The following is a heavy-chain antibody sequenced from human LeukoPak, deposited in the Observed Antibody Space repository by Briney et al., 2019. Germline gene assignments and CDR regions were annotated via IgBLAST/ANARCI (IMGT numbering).Heavy chain of an antibody. CDR1: GGSISSYY. D-gene: IGHD2-2*01. Sequence: SETLSLTCTVSGGSISSYYWSWIRQPPGKGLEWIGYIYYSGSTNYNPSLKSRVTISVDTSKNQFSLKLTSVIAADTAVYYCARTTEGYCSSASCFGFSYSYYMDVWGKGTTVTISS. CDR3: ARTTEGYCSSASCFGFSYSYYMDV. J-gene: IGHJ6*03. V-gene: IGHV4-59*01. CDR2: IYYSGST.